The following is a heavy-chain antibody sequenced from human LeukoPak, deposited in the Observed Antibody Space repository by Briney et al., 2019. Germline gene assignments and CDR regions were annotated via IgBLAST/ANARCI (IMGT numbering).Heavy chain of an antibody. CDR2: ISGSSDLT. CDR3: VKEGFYFFDN. V-gene: IGHV3-23*01. D-gene: IGHD2/OR15-2a*01. J-gene: IGHJ4*02. Sequence: PGGSLRLSCAASGLSFSSYAMSWVRQAPGKGLEWVSFISGSSDLTTYADSVKGRFTISRDNSKNALFLQMKSLRAKDTAVYYCVKEGFYFFDNWGPGILVTVSS. CDR1: GLSFSSYA.